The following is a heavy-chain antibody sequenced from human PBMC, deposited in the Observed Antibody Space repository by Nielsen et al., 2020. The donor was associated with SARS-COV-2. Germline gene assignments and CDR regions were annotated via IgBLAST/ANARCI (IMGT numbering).Heavy chain of an antibody. CDR2: IFYRGNT. V-gene: IGHV4-61*01. CDR1: GDSISTGSHY. D-gene: IGHD5-24*01. J-gene: IGHJ4*02. CDR3: VRIDMATISVDY. Sequence: SETLSLTCIVSGDSISTGSHYWSWIRQPPGKGLAWIGYIFYRGNTNYNPSLKSRVTISVDTSKNQFSLKVNSVTAADTAVYYCVRIDMATISVDYWGRGTLVTVSS.